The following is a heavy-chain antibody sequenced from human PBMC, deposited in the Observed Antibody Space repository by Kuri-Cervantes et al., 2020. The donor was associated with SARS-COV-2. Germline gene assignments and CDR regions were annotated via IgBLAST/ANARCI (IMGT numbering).Heavy chain of an antibody. J-gene: IGHJ6*02. CDR1: GFTFSTYA. CDR3: ARGVEVPKLYYYYDMDV. Sequence: GGSLRLSCAASGFTFSTYAMHWVRQAPGKGLEWVAVISHDGSSKYYADSVKDRFTISRDNSKNTLYLQMKSLRAEDTAVYYCARGVEVPKLYYYYDMDVWGQGTTVTVSS. D-gene: IGHD2-2*01. V-gene: IGHV3-30-3*01. CDR2: ISHDGSSK.